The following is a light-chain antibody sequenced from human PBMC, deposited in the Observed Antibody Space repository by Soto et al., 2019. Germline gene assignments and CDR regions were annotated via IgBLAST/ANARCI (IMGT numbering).Light chain of an antibody. CDR3: QQYDYYCT. Sequence: DIQMTQSPSTVSASVGDRVTITCRASQSIGNWLAWYQQKPGKDPKPLIHKAYSLQLVVPSRFSGSGSGTEFTLTISSLQPDDFATYYCQQYDYYCTFGGGTKVEIK. V-gene: IGKV1-5*03. J-gene: IGKJ4*01. CDR2: KAY. CDR1: QSIGNW.